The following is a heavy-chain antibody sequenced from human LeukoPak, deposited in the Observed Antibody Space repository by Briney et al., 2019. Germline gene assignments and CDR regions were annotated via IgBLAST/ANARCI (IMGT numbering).Heavy chain of an antibody. D-gene: IGHD6-6*01. J-gene: IGHJ6*03. CDR2: INPNSGGT. Sequence: GASVKVSCKASGYTFTGYYMHWVRQAPGQGLEWMGWINPNSGGTNYAQKFQGRVTMTRDTSISTAYMELSRLRSDDTAVYYCARAGSSSSPGKHYDYYYMDVWGKGTTVTVSS. CDR1: GYTFTGYY. V-gene: IGHV1-2*02. CDR3: ARAGSSSSPGKHYDYYYMDV.